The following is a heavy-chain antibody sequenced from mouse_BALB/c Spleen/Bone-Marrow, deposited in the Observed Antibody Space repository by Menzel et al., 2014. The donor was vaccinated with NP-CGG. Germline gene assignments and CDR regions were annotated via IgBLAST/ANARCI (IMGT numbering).Heavy chain of an antibody. J-gene: IGHJ4*01. CDR3: AREAGYYYAMDY. D-gene: IGHD2-2*01. V-gene: IGHV1S126*01. Sequence: VQLQQSGPQLVRPGASVKISCKASGYSFTSYWMHWVKQRPGQGPEWIGMIDPSDSETRLNQKFKDKATLTVDKSSSTAYMQLSSPTSEDSAVYYCAREAGYYYAMDYWGQGTSVTVSS. CDR2: IDPSDSET. CDR1: GYSFTSYW.